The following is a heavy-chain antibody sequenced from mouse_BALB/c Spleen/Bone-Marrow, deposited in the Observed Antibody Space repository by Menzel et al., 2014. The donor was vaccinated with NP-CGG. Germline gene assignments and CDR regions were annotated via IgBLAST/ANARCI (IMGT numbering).Heavy chain of an antibody. D-gene: IGHD1-1*01. V-gene: IGHV1-80*01. Sequence: VQLQQSGAGLVRPGSSVKISCKASGYTFSNYWMNWMKQRPGQGLEWIGQIYPGDGDTNYIGKFTGKATLTADKSSSTAYMQLSSLTSEDSAVYFCASRGDYSYAMDYWGQGTSVTVSS. J-gene: IGHJ4*01. CDR2: IYPGDGDT. CDR1: GYTFSNYW. CDR3: ASRGDYSYAMDY.